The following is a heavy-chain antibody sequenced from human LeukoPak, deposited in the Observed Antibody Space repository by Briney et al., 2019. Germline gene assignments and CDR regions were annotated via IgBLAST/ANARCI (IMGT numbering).Heavy chain of an antibody. D-gene: IGHD2-21*01. CDR3: AKFTRSSGDCL. V-gene: IGHV3-23*01. CDR2: ISGSGGST. CDR1: GFTFSSYA. J-gene: IGHJ4*02. Sequence: GGSLRLSCAASGFTFSSYAMSWVRQAPGKGLEWVSAISGSGGSTYYADSVKGRFTISRDNSRNTLYLQMNSLRAEDAAVYYCAKFTRSSGDCLWGQGILVTVSS.